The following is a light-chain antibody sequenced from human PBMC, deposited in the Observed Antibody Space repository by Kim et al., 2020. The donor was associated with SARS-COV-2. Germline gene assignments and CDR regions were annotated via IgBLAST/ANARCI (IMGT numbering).Light chain of an antibody. Sequence: QSITISCTGTSSDVRSYNLVSWYQQHPGKAPKLMIYEVSKRPSGVSNRFSGSKSSNTASLTISGLQAEDEADYYCCSYAGSSTFVVFGGGTQLTVL. V-gene: IGLV2-23*02. CDR2: EVS. CDR1: SSDVRSYNL. J-gene: IGLJ2*01. CDR3: CSYAGSSTFVV.